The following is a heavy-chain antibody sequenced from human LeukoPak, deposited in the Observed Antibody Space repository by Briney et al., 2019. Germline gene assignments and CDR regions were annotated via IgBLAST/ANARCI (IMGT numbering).Heavy chain of an antibody. J-gene: IGHJ4*02. CDR3: AKDVSVIQGYFDH. CDR2: ISGSGDNT. D-gene: IGHD2-21*01. V-gene: IGHV3-23*01. Sequence: PGGSLRLSCAASGFIFSSYAMSWARQAPGKGLEWVSVISGSGDNTYYADSVKGRFTISRDNSKNTLYLQMNSLRAEDTAVYYCAKDVSVIQGYFDHWGQGTLVTVSS. CDR1: GFIFSSYA.